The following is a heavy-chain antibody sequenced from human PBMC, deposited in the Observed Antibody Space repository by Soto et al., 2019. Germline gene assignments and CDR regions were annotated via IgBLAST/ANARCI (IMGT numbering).Heavy chain of an antibody. CDR3: AKTPRHYYDSSAYHLDY. J-gene: IGHJ4*02. CDR2: ISGSGGST. CDR1: GFTFSSYA. Sequence: GGSLRLSCAASGFTFSSYAMSWVRQAPGKGLEWVSAISGSGGSTYYADSVKGRFTISRDNSKNTLYLQMNGLRAEDTAVYYCAKTPRHYYDSSAYHLDYWGQGTLVTVSS. V-gene: IGHV3-23*01. D-gene: IGHD3-22*01.